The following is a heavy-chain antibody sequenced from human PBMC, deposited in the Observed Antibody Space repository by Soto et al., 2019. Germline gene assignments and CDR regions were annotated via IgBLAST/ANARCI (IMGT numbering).Heavy chain of an antibody. CDR2: ISSNGGST. Sequence: XGSLRLSCSASGFTFSSYAMHWVRQAPGKGLEYVSAISSNGGSTYYADSVKGRFTISRDNSKNTLYLQMSSLRAEDTAVYYCVKDRVLRFLEWLTNPDYWGQGTLVTVSS. D-gene: IGHD3-3*01. J-gene: IGHJ4*02. CDR1: GFTFSSYA. V-gene: IGHV3-64D*06. CDR3: VKDRVLRFLEWLTNPDY.